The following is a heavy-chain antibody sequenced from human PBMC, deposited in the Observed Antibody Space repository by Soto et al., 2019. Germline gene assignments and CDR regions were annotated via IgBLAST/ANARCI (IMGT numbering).Heavy chain of an antibody. D-gene: IGHD5-12*01. Sequence: QVQLVASGGGVVQPGRSLRLSCAASGFTFSSYAMHWVRQAPGKGLEWVAVISYDGSNKYYADSVKGRFTISRDNSKNTLYLQMNSLRAEDTAVYYCARAPTIMVCDYWGQGTLVTVSS. CDR3: ARAPTIMVCDY. J-gene: IGHJ4*02. V-gene: IGHV3-30-3*01. CDR2: ISYDGSNK. CDR1: GFTFSSYA.